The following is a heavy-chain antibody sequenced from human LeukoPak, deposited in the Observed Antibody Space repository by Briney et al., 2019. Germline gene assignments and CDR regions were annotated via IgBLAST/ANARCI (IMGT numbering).Heavy chain of an antibody. J-gene: IGHJ4*02. CDR1: GFIFSSYT. Sequence: GGSLRLSCAASGFIFSSYTMNWVRQAPGKGLEWVSYIGSSSSTIYYADSVKGRFTISRDNAKNSLYLQMNSLRAEDTAVYYCARAIGSSWGKVDYWGQGTLVTVSS. CDR3: ARAIGSSWGKVDY. V-gene: IGHV3-48*01. D-gene: IGHD6-13*01. CDR2: IGSSSSTI.